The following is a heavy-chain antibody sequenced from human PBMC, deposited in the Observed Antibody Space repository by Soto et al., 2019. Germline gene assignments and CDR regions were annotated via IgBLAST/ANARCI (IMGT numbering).Heavy chain of an antibody. D-gene: IGHD2-15*01. J-gene: IGHJ3*02. CDR2: ISGSGGST. CDR3: AKELTDIVVVVAATPCAFAI. V-gene: IGHV3-23*01. Sequence: PGGSLRLSCAASGFTFSSYAMSWVRQAPGKGLEWVSAISGSGGSTYYADSVKGRFTISRDNSKNTLYLQMNSLRAEDTAVYYCAKELTDIVVVVAATPCAFAIWGQGTMVTVSS. CDR1: GFTFSSYA.